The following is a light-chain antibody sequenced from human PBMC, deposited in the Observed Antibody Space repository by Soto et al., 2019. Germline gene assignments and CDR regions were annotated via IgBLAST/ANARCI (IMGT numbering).Light chain of an antibody. CDR2: DAS. CDR1: QGISSF. CDR3: QLYHSYPAS. J-gene: IGKJ1*01. V-gene: IGKV1-16*01. Sequence: DIQMTQSPSSLSASVGDRVTITSRASQGISSFLAWFQQKPGKAPKSRIYDASTLQSGVSSRFSGSGSDTHFTLTISSLQPEDFATYYCQLYHSYPASFGQGTKVEIK.